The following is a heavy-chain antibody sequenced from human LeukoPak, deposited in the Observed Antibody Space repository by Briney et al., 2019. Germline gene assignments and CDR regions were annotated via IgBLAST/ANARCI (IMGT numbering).Heavy chain of an antibody. V-gene: IGHV3-48*03. CDR3: ARGIEWEYCGGDCSAGYFDY. CDR2: ISSSGSTI. CDR1: GFTFSSYE. J-gene: IGHJ4*02. D-gene: IGHD2-21*02. Sequence: GGSLRLSCAASGFTFSSYEMNWVRQAPGKRLEWVSYISSSGSTIYYADSVKGRFTISRDNAKNSLYLQMNSLRAEDTSVYYCARGIEWEYCGGDCSAGYFDYWGQGTLVTVSS.